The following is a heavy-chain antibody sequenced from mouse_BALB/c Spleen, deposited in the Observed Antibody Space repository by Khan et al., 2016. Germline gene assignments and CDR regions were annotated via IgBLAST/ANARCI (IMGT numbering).Heavy chain of an antibody. CDR3: AREGRSDGFAY. V-gene: IGHV1-9*01. J-gene: IGHJ3*01. CDR2: ILPGSGST. Sequence: QVQLQQSGAELMKPGASVKISCKATGYTFSSYWIEWVKQRPGHGLEWIGEILPGSGSTNYNEKFKGKATFTADTSSNTAYMQLSSLTSEDSAVYYCAREGRSDGFAYWGQGTLVTVSA. CDR1: GYTFSSYW.